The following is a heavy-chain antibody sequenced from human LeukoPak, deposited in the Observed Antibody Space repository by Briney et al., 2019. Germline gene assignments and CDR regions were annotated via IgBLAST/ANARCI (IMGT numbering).Heavy chain of an antibody. CDR1: GGTFSSYA. J-gene: IGHJ4*02. D-gene: IGHD5-24*01. CDR2: IIPIFGTA. Sequence: VASVKVSCKASGGTFSSYAISWVRQAPGQGLEWMGGIIPIFGTANYAQKFQGRVTITTDESTSTAYMELSSLRSEDTAVYYCARGGRDGYNAYWGQGTLVTVSS. CDR3: ARGGRDGYNAY. V-gene: IGHV1-69*05.